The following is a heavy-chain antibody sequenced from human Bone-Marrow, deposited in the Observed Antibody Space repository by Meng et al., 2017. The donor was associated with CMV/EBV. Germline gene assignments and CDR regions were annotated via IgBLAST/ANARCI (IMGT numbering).Heavy chain of an antibody. CDR1: GGSISSYY. Sequence: GSLRLSCTVSGGSISSYYWSWIRQPPGKGLEWIGYIDYSGSTNYNPSLKSRVTISVDTSKNQFSLKLSSVTAADTAVYYCARVGHGQQLVIDYWGQGTLVTVPS. CDR2: IDYSGST. J-gene: IGHJ4*02. CDR3: ARVGHGQQLVIDY. V-gene: IGHV4-59*01. D-gene: IGHD6-13*01.